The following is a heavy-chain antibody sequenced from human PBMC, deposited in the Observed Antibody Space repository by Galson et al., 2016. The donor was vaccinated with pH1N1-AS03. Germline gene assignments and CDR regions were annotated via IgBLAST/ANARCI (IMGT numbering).Heavy chain of an antibody. V-gene: IGHV3-23*01. CDR3: VRRPTGLDY. CDR2: ILGRCNDCVPGENT. J-gene: IGHJ4*02. Sequence: SLRLSCAASGFTFSKYAMSWVRQAPGKGLEWIGEVILGRCNDCVPGENTKYAPSLKSRVTISIDTSRSQLSLRLTSVTAADTAVYYCVRRPTGLDYWGQGSLVTVSS. CDR1: GFTFSKYA.